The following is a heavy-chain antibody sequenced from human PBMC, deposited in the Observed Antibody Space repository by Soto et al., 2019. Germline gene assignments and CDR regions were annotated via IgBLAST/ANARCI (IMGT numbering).Heavy chain of an antibody. J-gene: IGHJ6*02. CDR3: ARGDREDIAVVVGVRPGEYGVDV. CDR1: GFTFRNYA. D-gene: IGHD2-15*01. CDR2: ISYDGSNK. Sequence: QVQLVESGGGVVQPGRSLRLSCAASGFTFRNYAMHWVRQAPGKGLECVAVISYDGSNKFYRDYVKGRFTISRDNSKNTLYMQITSLRYEDTAVYYCARGDREDIAVVVGVRPGEYGVDVCGQGTTGTVSS. V-gene: IGHV3-30-3*01.